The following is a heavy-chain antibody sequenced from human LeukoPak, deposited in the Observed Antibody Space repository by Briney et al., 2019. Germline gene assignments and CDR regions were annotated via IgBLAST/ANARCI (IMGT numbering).Heavy chain of an antibody. Sequence: GGSLRLSCAAAGFTFSSYGMHWVRQAPGKGLEWVAFIRYDGSNKYYADSVKGRFTISRDNSKNTLYLQMNSLRAEDTAVYYCARDDIVATIGDYWGQGTLVTVSS. CDR3: ARDDIVATIGDY. CDR2: IRYDGSNK. D-gene: IGHD5-12*01. V-gene: IGHV3-30*02. CDR1: GFTFSSYG. J-gene: IGHJ4*02.